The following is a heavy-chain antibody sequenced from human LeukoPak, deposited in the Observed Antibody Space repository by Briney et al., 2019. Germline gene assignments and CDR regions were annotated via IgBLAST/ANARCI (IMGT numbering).Heavy chain of an antibody. Sequence: SETLSLTCTVSGGSISSYYWSWIRQPPGKGLEWIGYIYYGGSTNYNPSLKSRVTILVDTSKNQFSLKLSSVTAADTAVYYCARQGSYFDYWGQGTLVTVSS. CDR3: ARQGSYFDY. CDR1: GGSISSYY. CDR2: IYYGGST. J-gene: IGHJ4*02. V-gene: IGHV4-59*08.